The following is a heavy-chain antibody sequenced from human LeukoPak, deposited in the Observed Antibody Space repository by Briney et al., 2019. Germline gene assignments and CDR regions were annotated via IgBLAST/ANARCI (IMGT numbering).Heavy chain of an antibody. V-gene: IGHV3-30-3*01. J-gene: IGHJ6*02. Sequence: GGSLRLSCAASGFTFSSYAMHWVRQAPGKGLEWVAVISYDGSNKYYADSVKGRFTISRDNSKNTLCLQMNSLRAEDTAVYYCARPREAYGMDVWGQGTTVTVSS. CDR3: ARPREAYGMDV. CDR1: GFTFSSYA. CDR2: ISYDGSNK.